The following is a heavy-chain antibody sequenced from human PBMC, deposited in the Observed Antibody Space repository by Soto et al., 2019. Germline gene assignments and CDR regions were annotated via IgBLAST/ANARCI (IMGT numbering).Heavy chain of an antibody. CDR2: ISAYNGNT. J-gene: IGHJ4*02. V-gene: IGHV1-18*01. CDR3: ARSRIVATIGNYFDY. Sequence: ASVKVSCKASGYTFTSYGISWVRQAPGQGLEWMGWISAYNGNTNYAQKLQGRVTMTTDTSTSTAYMELRSLRSDDTAVYYCARSRIVATIGNYFDYWGQGTLVTVSS. CDR1: GYTFTSYG. D-gene: IGHD5-12*01.